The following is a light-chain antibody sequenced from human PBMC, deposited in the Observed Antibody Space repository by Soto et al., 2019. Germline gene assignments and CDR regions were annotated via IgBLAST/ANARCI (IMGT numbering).Light chain of an antibody. CDR3: QQSYSTPPVT. Sequence: DIQLTQSPSFLSASVGDRVTITCRASRGISSYLAWYQQKPGKAPKLLIYAASSLQSGVPSRFSGSGSGTDFTLTISSLQPEDFATYYCQQSYSTPPVTFGQGTKVDIK. J-gene: IGKJ1*01. CDR1: RGISSY. CDR2: AAS. V-gene: IGKV1-39*01.